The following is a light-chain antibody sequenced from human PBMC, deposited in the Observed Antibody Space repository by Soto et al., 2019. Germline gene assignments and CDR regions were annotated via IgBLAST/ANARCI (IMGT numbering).Light chain of an antibody. CDR1: SXDVGTYDY. V-gene: IGLV2-8*01. J-gene: IGLJ1*01. CDR3: SSYAGRSMYV. CDR2: GVT. Sequence: QSVLTQPPSASGSPGQSVTFSCTGTSXDVGTYDYASWYQQYPGKAPKLLIYGVTRRPSGVPDRFSGSKSGNTAALTVSGLQAEDEAYYYCSSYAGRSMYVFGTGTKVTVL.